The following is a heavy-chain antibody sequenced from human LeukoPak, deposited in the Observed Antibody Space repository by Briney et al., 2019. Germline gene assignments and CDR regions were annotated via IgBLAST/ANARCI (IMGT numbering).Heavy chain of an antibody. V-gene: IGHV3-7*05. CDR2: IKQDGSEK. CDR3: ARGGYYDSSGRNFDY. CDR1: GFTFSGYW. J-gene: IGHJ4*02. D-gene: IGHD3-22*01. Sequence: GGSLRLSCAASGFTFSGYWMSWVRQAPGKGLEWMAKIKQDGSEKYYVDSVKDRFTISRDNAKNSLYLQMNSLRAEDTAVYYCARGGYYDSSGRNFDYWGQGTQVTVSS.